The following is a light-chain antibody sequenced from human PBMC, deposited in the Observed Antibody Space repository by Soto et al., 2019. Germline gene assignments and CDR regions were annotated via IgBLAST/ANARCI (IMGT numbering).Light chain of an antibody. Sequence: QSALTQPASGSGSPGQSITISCTGTSSDVGCYNYVSWYQQHPGKAPKLMIYEVSNRPSGVSNRFSGSKSGNTASLTISGLQAEDEADYYCSSYTSRSTLVFGGGTKLTVL. CDR3: SSYTSRSTLV. CDR1: SSDVGCYNY. J-gene: IGLJ3*02. V-gene: IGLV2-14*01. CDR2: EVS.